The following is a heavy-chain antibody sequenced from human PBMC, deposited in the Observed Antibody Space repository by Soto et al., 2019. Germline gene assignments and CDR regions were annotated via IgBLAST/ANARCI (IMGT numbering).Heavy chain of an antibody. J-gene: IGHJ6*02. V-gene: IGHV3-30-3*01. D-gene: IGHD3-22*01. CDR1: GFTFDTYG. Sequence: GGSLRLSCVASGFTFDTYGIHWVRQAPGKGLQWVALISYEGSNTYYADSVRGRFTISRDNSKNTLYLQMNTLRPEDTGLYYCARVTPGHNLYYFAALDFWGQGTSVTGSS. CDR3: ARVTPGHNLYYFAALDF. CDR2: ISYEGSNT.